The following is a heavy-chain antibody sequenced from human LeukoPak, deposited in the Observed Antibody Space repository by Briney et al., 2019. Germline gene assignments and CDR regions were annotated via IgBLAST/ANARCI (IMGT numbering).Heavy chain of an antibody. CDR3: ARVMTVAGSESFDY. J-gene: IGHJ4*02. CDR1: EFSVGSNY. D-gene: IGHD6-19*01. CDR2: IYSGGST. V-gene: IGHV3-66*01. Sequence: QTGGSLRLSCAASEFSVGSNYMTWVRQAPGKGLEWVSLIYSGGSTYYADSVKGRFTISRDNSKNTLYLQLNSLRAEDTAVYYCARVMTVAGSESFDYWGQGTLVTVSS.